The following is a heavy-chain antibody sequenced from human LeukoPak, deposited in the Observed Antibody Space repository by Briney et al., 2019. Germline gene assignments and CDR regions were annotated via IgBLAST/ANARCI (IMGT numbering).Heavy chain of an antibody. CDR1: GFTFSNSG. CDR2: ISGSVGST. Sequence: GGSLRLSCAASGFTFSNSGMSWVRQAPGKGLEWVSTISGSVGSTYYADSVKGRFTISRDNSKNTLYLQMNSLRAEDTAVYYCAELGITMIGGVWGKGTTVTISS. J-gene: IGHJ6*04. V-gene: IGHV3-23*01. CDR3: AELGITMIGGV. D-gene: IGHD3-10*02.